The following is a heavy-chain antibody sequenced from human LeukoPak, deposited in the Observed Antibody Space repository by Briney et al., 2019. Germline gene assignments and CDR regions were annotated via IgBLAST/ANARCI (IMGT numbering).Heavy chain of an antibody. Sequence: ASVKVSCKASGYTFSDFYIHWVRQAPGQGLEYVGWITSKSGDTYSPQRFQGRVTMTRDASISTAYMELSSLRSDDTAVYFCARVRLADERAWAYWGQGTLVTVSS. J-gene: IGHJ4*02. CDR3: ARVRLADERAWAY. CDR2: ITSKSGDT. D-gene: IGHD3-3*02. V-gene: IGHV1-2*02. CDR1: GYTFSDFY.